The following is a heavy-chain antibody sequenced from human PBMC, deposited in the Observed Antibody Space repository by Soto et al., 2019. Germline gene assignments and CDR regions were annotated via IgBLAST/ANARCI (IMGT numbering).Heavy chain of an antibody. CDR3: ARGAYYYDSSGYYTGATWFYP. CDR1: GYTFTSYA. Sequence: QVQLVQSGSELKKPGASVKVSCKASGYTFTSYAMNWVRQAPGQGLEWMGWINTNTGNPTYAKCFPGLFVFSLDTSVSTEYLQICSLKAEDNAVYYCARGAYYYDSSGYYTGATWFYPWGQGTLVTVSS. V-gene: IGHV7-4-1*01. D-gene: IGHD3-22*01. J-gene: IGHJ5*02. CDR2: INTNTGNP.